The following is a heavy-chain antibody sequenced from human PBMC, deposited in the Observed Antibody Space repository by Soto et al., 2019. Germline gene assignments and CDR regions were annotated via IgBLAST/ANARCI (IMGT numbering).Heavy chain of an antibody. CDR3: ARMGQWRVPGDYYYGMDV. V-gene: IGHV3-53*01. J-gene: IGHJ6*02. CDR1: GLTVSSNY. D-gene: IGHD6-19*01. Sequence: EVQLVESGGGLIQPGGSLRLSCAASGLTVSSNYMNWVRQAPGKGLEWVSLIYTGGGTYYADSVKGRFTVSSDNSKNTLYLQMNSLRAEDTAVYYCARMGQWRVPGDYYYGMDVWGQGTSVTVSS. CDR2: IYTGGGT.